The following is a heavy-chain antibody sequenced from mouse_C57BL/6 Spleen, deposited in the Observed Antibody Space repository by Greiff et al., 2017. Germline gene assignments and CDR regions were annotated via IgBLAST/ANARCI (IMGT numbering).Heavy chain of an antibody. CDR1: GFTFSDYY. V-gene: IGHV5-16*01. J-gene: IGHJ1*03. CDR3: ARDDSHWYFEV. D-gene: IGHD2-13*01. CDR2: INYDGSST. Sequence: EVKLVESEGGLVQPGSSMKLSCTASGFTFSDYYMAWVRQVPEKGLEWVANINYDGSSTYYLDSLKSRFIISRDNATNILYLQMSSLKSEDTATYYCARDDSHWYFEVWGTGTTVTVSS.